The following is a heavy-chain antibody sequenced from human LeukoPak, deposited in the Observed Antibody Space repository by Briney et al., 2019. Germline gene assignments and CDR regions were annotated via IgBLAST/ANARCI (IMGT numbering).Heavy chain of an antibody. D-gene: IGHD3-9*01. CDR2: ISGRDDST. CDR1: GFSFSNYA. Sequence: GGSLRLSCAASGFSFSNYAMSWVRQVPGKGLEWVSAISGRDDSTYYADSVKVRFTISTDTSKNTLYLQMDSLRAEDTAVYYCAKWGDYDVLTGYYDSDYWGQGTLVTVSS. J-gene: IGHJ4*02. CDR3: AKWGDYDVLTGYYDSDY. V-gene: IGHV3-23*01.